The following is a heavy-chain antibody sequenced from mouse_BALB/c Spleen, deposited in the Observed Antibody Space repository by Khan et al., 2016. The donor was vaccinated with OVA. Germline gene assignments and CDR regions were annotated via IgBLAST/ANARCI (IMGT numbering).Heavy chain of an antibody. CDR1: GFTFSSYS. Sequence: EVELVESGGDLVKPGGSLKLSCAASGFTFSSYSMSWVRPIPDKRLEWVATMSSGGDYTYYPDSVKGRFTISRYNAKNTLYLQMSSLKSEDTAMYYCASHLTGSFAYWGQGTLVTVSA. CDR3: ASHLTGSFAY. V-gene: IGHV5-6*01. D-gene: IGHD4-1*01. CDR2: MSSGGDYT. J-gene: IGHJ3*01.